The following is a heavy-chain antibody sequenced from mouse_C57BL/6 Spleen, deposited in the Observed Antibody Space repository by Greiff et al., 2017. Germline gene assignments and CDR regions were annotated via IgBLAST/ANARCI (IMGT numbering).Heavy chain of an antibody. Sequence: QVHVKQPGAELVKPGASVKLSCKASGYTFTSYWMHWVKQRPGQGLEWIGMIHPNSGSTNYNEKFKSQATLTVDKSSSTAYMQLSSLTSEDSAVYYCASNWDGDYWGQGTTLTVSS. CDR3: ASNWDGDY. V-gene: IGHV1-64*01. J-gene: IGHJ2*01. D-gene: IGHD4-1*01. CDR2: IHPNSGST. CDR1: GYTFTSYW.